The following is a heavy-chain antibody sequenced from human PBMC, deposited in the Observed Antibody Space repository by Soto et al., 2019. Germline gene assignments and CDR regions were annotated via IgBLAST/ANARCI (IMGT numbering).Heavy chain of an antibody. V-gene: IGHV4-59*05. J-gene: IGHJ5*02. CDR2: IFYTGST. Sequence: PSETLSLTCTVSGDSISSYYCMWIRQPPGKGLEWIGSIFYTGSTYYSPSLKGRLIISVDPSKNQFSLKLTSVTAADTAMYYCARPKTIGAAAGKGWFDPWGQGTLVTVSS. CDR1: GDSISSYY. CDR3: ARPKTIGAAAGKGWFDP. D-gene: IGHD6-13*01.